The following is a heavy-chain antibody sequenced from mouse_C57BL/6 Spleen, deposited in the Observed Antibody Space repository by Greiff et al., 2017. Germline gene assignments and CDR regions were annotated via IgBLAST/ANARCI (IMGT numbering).Heavy chain of an antibody. J-gene: IGHJ1*03. Sequence: QVQLQQPGAELVMPGASVKLSCKASGYTFTSYWMPWVKQRPGQGLEWIGEIEPSDSYTNYNQKFKGKSTLTVDNASSTAYMQLSSLTSEDSAVYYCARRRFWYFDVRGTGTTVTVSS. CDR2: IEPSDSYT. V-gene: IGHV1-69*01. CDR3: ARRRFWYFDV. CDR1: GYTFTSYW.